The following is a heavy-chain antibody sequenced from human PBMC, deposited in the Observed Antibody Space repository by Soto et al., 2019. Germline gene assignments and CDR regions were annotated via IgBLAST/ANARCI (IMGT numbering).Heavy chain of an antibody. CDR2: IYYSGST. V-gene: IGHV4-59*08. Sequence: PSETLSLTCTVSGGSISSYYWSWIRQPPGKGLEWIGYIYYSGSTNYNPSLKSRVTISVDTSKNQFSLKLSSVTAADTAVYYCATSSGLLWFGEPYYYYYMDVWGKGTTVTAP. D-gene: IGHD3-10*01. J-gene: IGHJ6*03. CDR3: ATSSGLLWFGEPYYYYYMDV. CDR1: GGSISSYY.